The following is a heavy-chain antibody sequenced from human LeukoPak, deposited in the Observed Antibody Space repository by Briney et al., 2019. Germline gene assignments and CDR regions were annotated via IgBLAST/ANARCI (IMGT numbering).Heavy chain of an antibody. V-gene: IGHV4-59*01. Sequence: SETLSLTCTVSGGSISSYYWSWIRQPPGKGLEWIGYIYYSGSTNYNPSLKSRVTIPVDTSKNQFSLKLSSVTAADTAVYYCARGYCSGGSCYPTPFDYWGQGTLVTVSS. CDR1: GGSISSYY. CDR3: ARGYCSGGSCYPTPFDY. D-gene: IGHD2-15*01. CDR2: IYYSGST. J-gene: IGHJ4*02.